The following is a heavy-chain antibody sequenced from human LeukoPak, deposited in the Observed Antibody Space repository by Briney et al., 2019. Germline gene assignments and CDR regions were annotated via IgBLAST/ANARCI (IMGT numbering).Heavy chain of an antibody. Sequence: SETLSLTCTVSGGSISRYYWSWIRQPAGKGLEWIGRIYTSGSTNYNPSLKSRVTLSVDTSKNQFSLKLSSVTAADTAVYYCARGQQLGYCSSTSCQYAFDIWGQGTMVTVSS. CDR1: GGSISRYY. J-gene: IGHJ3*02. CDR3: ARGQQLGYCSSTSCQYAFDI. CDR2: IYTSGST. V-gene: IGHV4-4*07. D-gene: IGHD2-2*01.